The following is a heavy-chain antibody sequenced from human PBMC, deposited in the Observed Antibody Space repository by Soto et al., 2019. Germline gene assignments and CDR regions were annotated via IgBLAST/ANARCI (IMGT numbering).Heavy chain of an antibody. J-gene: IGHJ6*02. CDR1: GFTFSHYG. D-gene: IGHD1-1*01. V-gene: IGHV3-33*03. Sequence: QMQLEESGGGVVQPGRSLRLSCVASGFTFSHYGMHWFRQAPGKGLEWVAVIWHHGGNKYYADSVKGRFTISRDNARNTLYLQRDSLRGEDTGVYYCVIDATQLERRPSYGNDVWGRGTPVIVSS. CDR3: VIDATQLERRPSYGNDV. CDR2: IWHHGGNK.